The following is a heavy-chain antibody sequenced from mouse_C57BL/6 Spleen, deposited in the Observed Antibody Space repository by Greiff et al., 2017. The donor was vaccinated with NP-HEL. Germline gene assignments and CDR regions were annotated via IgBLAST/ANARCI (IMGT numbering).Heavy chain of an antibody. J-gene: IGHJ1*03. CDR3: ARGGLYGSSPLWYFDV. CDR1: GYTFTDYN. CDR2: INPNNGGT. Sequence: EVKLMESGPELVKPGASVKIPCKASGYTFTDYNMDWVKQSHGKSLEWIGDINPNNGGTIYNQKFKGKATLTVDKSSSTAYMELRSLTSEDTAVYYCARGGLYGSSPLWYFDVWGTGTTVTVSS. D-gene: IGHD1-1*01. V-gene: IGHV1-18*01.